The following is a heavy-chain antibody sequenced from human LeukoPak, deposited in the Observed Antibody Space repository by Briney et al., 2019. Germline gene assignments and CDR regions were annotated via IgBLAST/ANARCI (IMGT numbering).Heavy chain of an antibody. CDR2: ISSSSSYI. V-gene: IGHV3-21*01. Sequence: PGGSLRLSCAASGFTFSSYSMNWVRQAPGKGLEWVSSISSSSSYIYYADSVKGRFTISRDNAKNSLYLQMNSLRAEDTAVYYCARQMARGVIRGFDYWGQGTLVTVSS. CDR3: ARQMARGVIRGFDY. D-gene: IGHD3-10*01. CDR1: GFTFSSYS. J-gene: IGHJ4*02.